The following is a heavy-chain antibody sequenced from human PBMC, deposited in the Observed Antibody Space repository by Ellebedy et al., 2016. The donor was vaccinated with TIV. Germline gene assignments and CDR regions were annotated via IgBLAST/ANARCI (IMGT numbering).Heavy chain of an antibody. CDR3: AREPDIVATWKGGMDV. CDR1: GYSISSGYY. J-gene: IGHJ6*02. D-gene: IGHD5-12*01. V-gene: IGHV4-38-2*02. Sequence: SETLSLTCTVSGYSISSGYYWGWIRQPPGKGLEWIGSIYHSGSTNYNPSLKSRVTISVDTSKNRFSLKLSSVTAADTAVYYCAREPDIVATWKGGMDVWGQGTTVTVSS. CDR2: IYHSGST.